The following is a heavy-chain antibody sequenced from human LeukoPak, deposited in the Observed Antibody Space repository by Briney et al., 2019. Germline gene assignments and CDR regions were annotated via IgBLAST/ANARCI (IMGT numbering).Heavy chain of an antibody. CDR3: ARADTAMVYDYFDY. V-gene: IGHV3-74*01. CDR1: GFTFRSYW. J-gene: IGHJ4*02. CDR2: INSDGSST. Sequence: GGSLRLSCAASGFTFRSYWMHWVRHAPGKGLVWVSRINSDGSSTSYADSVKGRFTISGDNAKNTLYLQMNSLRAEDTAVYYCARADTAMVYDYFDYWGQGTLVSVSS. D-gene: IGHD5-18*01.